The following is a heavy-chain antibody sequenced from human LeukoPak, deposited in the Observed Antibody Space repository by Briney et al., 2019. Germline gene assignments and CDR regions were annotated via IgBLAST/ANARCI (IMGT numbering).Heavy chain of an antibody. D-gene: IGHD2-15*01. Sequence: PGGSLRLSCAASGFTFSSYAMSWVRQAPGRGLEWVSAIGGSGVNTFYADSVKGRFAISRDNSKNTLYLQMNSLRAEDTAVYYCAKDPSAGYCSGESCSHWGQGTLVTVSS. V-gene: IGHV3-23*01. CDR3: AKDPSAGYCSGESCSH. J-gene: IGHJ4*02. CDR2: IGGSGVNT. CDR1: GFTFSSYA.